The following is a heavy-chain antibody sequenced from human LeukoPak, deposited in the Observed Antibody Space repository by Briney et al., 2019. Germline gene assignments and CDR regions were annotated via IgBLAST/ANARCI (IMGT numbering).Heavy chain of an antibody. D-gene: IGHD3-22*01. J-gene: IGHJ4*02. CDR3: AKGGSGYYDY. Sequence: SRDNSKNTLYLQMNSLTAEDTAVYYCAKGGSGYYDYWGQGTLVTVSS. V-gene: IGHV3-23*01.